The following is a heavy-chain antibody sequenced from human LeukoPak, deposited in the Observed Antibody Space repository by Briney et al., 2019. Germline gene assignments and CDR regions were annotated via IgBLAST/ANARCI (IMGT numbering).Heavy chain of an antibody. Sequence: ASVKVSCKASGYTFTSYAMNWVRQAPGQGLEWMGWINTNTGNPTYAQGFTGRFVFSLDTSVSTAYLQISSLKAEDTAVYYCARDLGSGWYENNYYYYGMDVWGQGTTVTVSS. CDR2: INTNTGNP. CDR3: ARDLGSGWYENNYYYYGMDV. J-gene: IGHJ6*02. CDR1: GYTFTSYA. V-gene: IGHV7-4-1*02. D-gene: IGHD6-19*01.